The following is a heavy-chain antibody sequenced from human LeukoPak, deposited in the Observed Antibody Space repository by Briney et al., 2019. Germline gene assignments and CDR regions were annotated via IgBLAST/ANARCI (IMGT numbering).Heavy chain of an antibody. V-gene: IGHV3-9*01. J-gene: IGHJ4*02. CDR2: ISWNSGSI. CDR3: ARDFYSPAGAGVDY. Sequence: PGGSLRLSCAASGFTFDDYAMHWVRQAPGKGLEWVSGISWNSGSIGYADSVKGRFTISRDNAKNSLYLQMNSLRAEDTAVYYCARDFYSPAGAGVDYWGQGTLVTVSS. CDR1: GFTFDDYA. D-gene: IGHD6-13*01.